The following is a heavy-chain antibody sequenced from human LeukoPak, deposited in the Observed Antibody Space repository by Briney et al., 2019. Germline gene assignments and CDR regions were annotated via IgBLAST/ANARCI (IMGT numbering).Heavy chain of an antibody. Sequence: GGSLRLSCAASGFTFSSYWMSWVRQAPGKGLEWVANIKQDGSEKYYVDSVKGRFTISRDNAKNSLYLQMSSLRAEDTAVYYWASYDYYGSGSYDVDSSGQGTLVTVSS. CDR3: ASYDYYGSGSYDVDS. D-gene: IGHD3-10*01. J-gene: IGHJ4*02. V-gene: IGHV3-7*01. CDR1: GFTFSSYW. CDR2: IKQDGSEK.